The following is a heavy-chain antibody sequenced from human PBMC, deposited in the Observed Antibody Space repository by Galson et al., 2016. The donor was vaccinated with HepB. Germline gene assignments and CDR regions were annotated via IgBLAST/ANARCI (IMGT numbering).Heavy chain of an antibody. CDR1: GFTFSTYG. V-gene: IGHV3-30*18. D-gene: IGHD7-27*01. CDR2: ITPDGSNK. Sequence: SLRLSCAASGFTFSTYGMHWVRQAPGKGLEWMAHITPDGSNKYYADSVKGRFTISRDNSKNTLYLQMSSLRVEDTAVYYCAKDGVGNWGGWYWGQGTLVTVSS. J-gene: IGHJ4*02. CDR3: AKDGVGNWGGWY.